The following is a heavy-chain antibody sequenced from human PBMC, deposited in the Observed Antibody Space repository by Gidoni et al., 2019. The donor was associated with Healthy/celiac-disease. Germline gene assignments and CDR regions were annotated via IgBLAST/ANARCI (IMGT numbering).Heavy chain of an antibody. Sequence: EVQLLASGGGLVQPGGSLRRSCAASGFTFSSYAMSWVRQAPGKGLEWVSAISGSGGSTYYADSVKGRFTISRDNSKNTLYLQMNSLRAEDTAVYYCAKFLVRGVTRRVPFDYWGQGTLVTVSS. CDR3: AKFLVRGVTRRVPFDY. J-gene: IGHJ4*02. D-gene: IGHD3-10*01. V-gene: IGHV3-23*01. CDR1: GFTFSSYA. CDR2: ISGSGGST.